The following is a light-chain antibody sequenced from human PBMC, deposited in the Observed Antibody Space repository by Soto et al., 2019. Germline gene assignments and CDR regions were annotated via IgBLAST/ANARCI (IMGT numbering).Light chain of an antibody. Sequence: EIVLTQSPGTLSLSPGERVTLSCGASQSVPANYLAWYQQKPGQAPSLLIYGASNRATGIPDWFSGSGSGTDITLTVSRLEPEDFALYYCLQYGTPWWTFGQGARVEIK. J-gene: IGKJ1*01. CDR2: GAS. V-gene: IGKV3-20*01. CDR1: QSVPANY. CDR3: LQYGTPWWT.